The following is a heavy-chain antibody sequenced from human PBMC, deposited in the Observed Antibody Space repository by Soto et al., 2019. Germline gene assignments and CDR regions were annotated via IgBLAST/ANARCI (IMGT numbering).Heavy chain of an antibody. Sequence: SETLSLTCTVSRGSISNYFWTWFRQPPGRGLEWIGYIYYSGSTYYNPSLKSRLTISVDTSKNQFSLKLSSVTAADTAIYYCARQLGYCSNGICPENSFDPWGQGTLVTVSS. CDR2: IYYSGST. V-gene: IGHV4-59*06. J-gene: IGHJ5*02. D-gene: IGHD2-8*01. CDR1: RGSISNYF. CDR3: ARQLGYCSNGICPENSFDP.